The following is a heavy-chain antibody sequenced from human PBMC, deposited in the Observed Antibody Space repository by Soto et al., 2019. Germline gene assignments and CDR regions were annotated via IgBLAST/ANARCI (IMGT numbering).Heavy chain of an antibody. Sequence: EVQLVESEGGLVQPGGSLRLSCAASGFTFSYYWMHWVRQAPGQGLVWVSRIHSDGSSRTYADSVKGRFTISRDNAKNTLYLQMNSLRAEDTAVYYCARGDRGAFDLWGQGTMVTVSS. CDR3: ARGDRGAFDL. CDR2: IHSDGSSR. J-gene: IGHJ3*01. CDR1: GFTFSYYW. V-gene: IGHV3-74*01. D-gene: IGHD2-21*02.